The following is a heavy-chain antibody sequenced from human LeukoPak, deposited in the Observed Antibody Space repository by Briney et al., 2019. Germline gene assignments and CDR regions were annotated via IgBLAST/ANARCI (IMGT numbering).Heavy chain of an antibody. Sequence: GGSLRLSGAASGFTFSSYEMNWVRQAPGKGLEWVSYISSSSAIYYADSVKGRFTISRDNAKNSLYLQMNSLRAEDTAVYYCVRFGSRWFLDYWGQGTLVTVSS. J-gene: IGHJ4*02. V-gene: IGHV3-48*03. CDR2: ISSSSAI. CDR3: VRFGSRWFLDY. CDR1: GFTFSSYE. D-gene: IGHD6-13*01.